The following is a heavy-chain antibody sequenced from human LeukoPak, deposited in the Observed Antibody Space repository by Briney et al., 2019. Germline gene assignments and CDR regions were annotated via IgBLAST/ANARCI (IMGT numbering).Heavy chain of an antibody. CDR1: GGTFSSYA. V-gene: IGHV1-69*01. Sequence: SVKVSCKASGGTFSSYAISWVRQAPGQGLEWMGGIIPIFGTANYAQKFQGRVTITADESTSTAYMELSSLRSEDTAVYYCARDRRGYYDSGSYYPLIWGQGTLVTVSS. D-gene: IGHD3-10*01. CDR2: IIPIFGTA. CDR3: ARDRRGYYDSGSYYPLI. J-gene: IGHJ4*02.